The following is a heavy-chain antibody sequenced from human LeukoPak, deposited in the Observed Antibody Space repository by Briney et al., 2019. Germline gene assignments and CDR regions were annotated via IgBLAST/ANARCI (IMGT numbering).Heavy chain of an antibody. CDR2: ISYDGSNA. J-gene: IGHJ4*02. CDR1: GFTFSSYG. D-gene: IGHD1-26*01. Sequence: GRSLRLSCAASGFTFSSYGMHWVRQVPGKGPEWVAFISYDGSNAHSADSVQGRFTISRDNSKNTLYLQMNSLRAEGTAVYYCAKGSEYSGNYFDYWGQGTLVTVSS. CDR3: AKGSEYSGNYFDY. V-gene: IGHV3-30*05.